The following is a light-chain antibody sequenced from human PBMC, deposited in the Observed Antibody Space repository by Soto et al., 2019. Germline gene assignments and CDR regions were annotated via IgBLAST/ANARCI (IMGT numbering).Light chain of an antibody. CDR2: DVS. V-gene: IGKV3-11*01. J-gene: IGKJ4*01. CDR1: QSVSSY. Sequence: EIVLTQSPATLSLSPGERATLSCRASQSVSSYLAWYQQRPGLAPRLLIYDVSNGATGIPARFSGSGSGTDFTLTISSLEPEDFAVYYCQQSSDWPLTFGGGTKVEIK. CDR3: QQSSDWPLT.